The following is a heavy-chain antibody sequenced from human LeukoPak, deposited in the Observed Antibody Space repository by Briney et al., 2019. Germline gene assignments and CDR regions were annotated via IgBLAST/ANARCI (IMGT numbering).Heavy chain of an antibody. J-gene: IGHJ4*02. V-gene: IGHV4-59*08. CDR2: ISYSGST. CDR1: GGSISGYY. CDR3: AIGYSSSWYRPTANYYFDY. D-gene: IGHD6-13*01. Sequence: PSETLSLTCTVSGGSISGYYCSWIRQPPGKGLEWIGYISYSGSTNYNPSLKSRVAVSVDTSKNQFSLKLSSVTAADTAVYYCAIGYSSSWYRPTANYYFDYWGQGTLVTVSS.